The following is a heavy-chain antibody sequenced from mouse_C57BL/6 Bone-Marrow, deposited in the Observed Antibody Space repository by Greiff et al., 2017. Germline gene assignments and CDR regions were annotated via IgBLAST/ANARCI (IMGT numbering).Heavy chain of an antibody. V-gene: IGHV1-69*01. CDR2: IDPSDSYT. CDR1: GYTFTSYW. Sequence: VQLQQPGAELVMPGASVKLSCKASGYTFTSYWMHWVKQRPGQGLEWIGEIDPSDSYTNYNQKFKGKSTLTVDKSSSTAYMQLRSLTSEDSAVYDCAREGPYYSGPGCAYGGQGTLVTVSA. D-gene: IGHD1-1*01. CDR3: AREGPYYSGPGCAY. J-gene: IGHJ3*01.